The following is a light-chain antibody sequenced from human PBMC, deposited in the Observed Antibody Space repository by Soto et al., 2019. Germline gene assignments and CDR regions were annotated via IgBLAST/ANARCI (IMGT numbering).Light chain of an antibody. CDR2: AAS. CDR1: QSISSW. J-gene: IGKJ1*01. V-gene: IGKV1-39*01. Sequence: DIQMTQSPFTLSASVGDRVTITCRASQSISSWLAWYQQKPGKAPTLLIYAASSLQSGVPSRFSGSGSGTDFTLTISSLKPEDFATYYCQQSYSTPWTLGQGTKVDIK. CDR3: QQSYSTPWT.